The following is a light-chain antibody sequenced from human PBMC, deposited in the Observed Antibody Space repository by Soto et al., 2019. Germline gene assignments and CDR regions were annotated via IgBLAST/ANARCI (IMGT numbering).Light chain of an antibody. Sequence: VMTNSXVTLSVSPPEXXXXXXXASQRVSRKLVSCQQKTXQRPPSLIYRASTXATNIPPRFSSSRSGKEYTLTTSSIQAQEFLLYYCQQHGSSPPITFCQGTRLDI. CDR3: QQHGSSPPIT. CDR2: RAS. V-gene: IGKV3-15*01. CDR1: QRVSRK. J-gene: IGKJ5*01.